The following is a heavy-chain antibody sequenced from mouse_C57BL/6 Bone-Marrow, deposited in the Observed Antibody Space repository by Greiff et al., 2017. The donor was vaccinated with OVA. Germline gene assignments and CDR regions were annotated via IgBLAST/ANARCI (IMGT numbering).Heavy chain of an antibody. Sequence: VKLQESGAELSKPGASVKLSCKASGYTFTSYWMHWVKQRPGQGLEWIGYINPSSGYTKYNQKFKDKATLTADKSSSTAYMQLSSLTYEDSAVYYCARLYYGSSPWFAYWGQGTLVTVSA. D-gene: IGHD1-1*01. J-gene: IGHJ3*01. V-gene: IGHV1-7*01. CDR2: INPSSGYT. CDR3: ARLYYGSSPWFAY. CDR1: GYTFTSYW.